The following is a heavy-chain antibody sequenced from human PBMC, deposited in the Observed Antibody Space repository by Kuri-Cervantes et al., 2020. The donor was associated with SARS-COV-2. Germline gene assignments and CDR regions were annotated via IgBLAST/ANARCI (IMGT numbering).Heavy chain of an antibody. J-gene: IGHJ6*03. CDR1: GGSISSHY. D-gene: IGHD1-26*01. CDR2: IYYSGST. CDR3: ARDSRSYYQVLLDHFYYSYMDV. V-gene: IGHV4-59*11. Sequence: SETLSLTCTVSGGSISSHYWSWIRQPPGKGLEWIGYIYYSGSTNYNPSLKSRLTMSLDMSKSQFSLKLRSVTVADTAVYYCARDSRSYYQVLLDHFYYSYMDVWGKGTTVTVSS.